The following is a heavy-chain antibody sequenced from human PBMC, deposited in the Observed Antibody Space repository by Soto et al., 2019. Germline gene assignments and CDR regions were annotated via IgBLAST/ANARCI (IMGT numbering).Heavy chain of an antibody. CDR1: GFTFSSYG. Sequence: QMQLVESGGGVVQPGRSLRLSCAASGFTFSSYGMHWVRQAPGKGLEWVAFISSDGSNSYYVDSVRGQFTISRDNSENTLFLQMNSLRAEDTAVFYCAKGRGSDSFLHDYYGMDVWGQGTTVTVSS. CDR2: ISSDGSNS. D-gene: IGHD2-21*02. V-gene: IGHV3-30*18. CDR3: AKGRGSDSFLHDYYGMDV. J-gene: IGHJ6*02.